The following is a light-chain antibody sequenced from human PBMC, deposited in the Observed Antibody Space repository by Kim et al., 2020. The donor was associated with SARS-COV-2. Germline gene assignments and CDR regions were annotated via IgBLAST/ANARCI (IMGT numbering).Light chain of an antibody. CDR2: RDS. J-gene: IGLJ3*02. Sequence: RQPATLTCTGNTNNVGNRGAAWLQQHQGHPPKLLSYRDSNRPSGISERLSASRSGNTASLTITGLQPEDEADYYCSAWDSSLGAWVFGGGTQLTVL. CDR3: SAWDSSLGAWV. CDR1: TNNVGNRG. V-gene: IGLV10-54*01.